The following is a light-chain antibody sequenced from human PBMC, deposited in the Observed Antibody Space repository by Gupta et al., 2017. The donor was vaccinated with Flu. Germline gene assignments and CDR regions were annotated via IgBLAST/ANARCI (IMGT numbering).Light chain of an antibody. CDR2: DVD. CDR3: CAEEGSDTFDV. Sequence: ITIACTGPTNNVGSYSFVFWYQQRPGQAPKLIIYDVDQRPAGVSSRFSGSKSDNTAFLTISGLQAEDEGEYYCCAEEGSDTFDVFGTGTKVTVL. V-gene: IGLV2-23*02. J-gene: IGLJ1*01. CDR1: TNNVGSYSF.